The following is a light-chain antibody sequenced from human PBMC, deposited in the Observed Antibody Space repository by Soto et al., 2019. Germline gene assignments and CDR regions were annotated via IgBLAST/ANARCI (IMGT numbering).Light chain of an antibody. V-gene: IGKV3-15*01. Sequence: EIVMTQSPATLSVSPGDRATLSCRASQSVSSSLAWYQQIPGQAPRLLIYDASTMATGIPARFGGSGSGTEFTLTISSLQSEDFAVYYCQQYNNWPPLTFGEGTKVELK. CDR3: QQYNNWPPLT. CDR2: DAS. J-gene: IGKJ4*01. CDR1: QSVSSS.